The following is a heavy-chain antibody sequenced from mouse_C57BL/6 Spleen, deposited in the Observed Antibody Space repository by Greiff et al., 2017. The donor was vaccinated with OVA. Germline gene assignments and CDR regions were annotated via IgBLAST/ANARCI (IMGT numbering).Heavy chain of an antibody. CDR3: ARGYDGYYVPDY. CDR2: IDPSDSET. V-gene: IGHV1-52*01. D-gene: IGHD2-3*01. Sequence: QVQLQQPGAELVRPGSSVKLSCKASGYTFTSYWMHWVKQRPIQGLEWIGNIDPSDSETHYNQKFKDKATLTVDKSSSTAYMQLSSLTSEDSAVYYCARGYDGYYVPDYWGQGTTLTVSS. CDR1: GYTFTSYW. J-gene: IGHJ2*01.